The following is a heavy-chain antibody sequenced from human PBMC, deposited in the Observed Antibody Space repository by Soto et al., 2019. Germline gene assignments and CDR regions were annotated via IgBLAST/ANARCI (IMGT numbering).Heavy chain of an antibody. J-gene: IGHJ6*02. V-gene: IGHV3-48*03. Sequence: GALRLSCAVSGFTFSNYVMNWVRQAPGKGLEWVSYIGTSGRTIYYADSVRGRFTISRDNAKNSLYLQMNSLRAEDTAVYYCAREPANYSGKFDYALDVWGQGTTVTVSS. CDR3: AREPANYSGKFDYALDV. D-gene: IGHD4-17*01. CDR1: GFTFSNYV. CDR2: IGTSGRTI.